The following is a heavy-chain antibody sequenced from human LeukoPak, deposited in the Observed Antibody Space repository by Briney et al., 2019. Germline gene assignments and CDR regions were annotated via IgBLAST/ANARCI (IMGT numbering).Heavy chain of an antibody. CDR3: GKDGPFEYCSRARCYFFDQ. CDR2: ISYDGSKK. Sequence: GTSLRLSCAASGFTFSTYSMHWVRQAPGEGLEWVAVISYDGSKKYYADSVRGRFTISRDKSKNTLYLQMNSLIGDDTAVYFCGKDGPFEYCSRARCYFFDQWGQGALVTVSS. CDR1: GFTFSTYS. V-gene: IGHV3-30*04. J-gene: IGHJ4*02. D-gene: IGHD2/OR15-2a*01.